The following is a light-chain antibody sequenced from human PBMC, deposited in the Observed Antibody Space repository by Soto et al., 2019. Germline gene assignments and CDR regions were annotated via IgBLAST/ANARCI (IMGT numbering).Light chain of an antibody. CDR2: WAS. V-gene: IGKV4-1*01. CDR1: QSVLYSSNNKND. Sequence: DIVMTQSPDSLAVSLGERATINCKSSQSVLYSSNNKNDLAWYQQKPGQPPKLLIYWASIRESGVPARFSGSGSGTDFTLTISSLQAEDVAVYYCQQYYTTPRTFGQGTKVEIK. J-gene: IGKJ1*01. CDR3: QQYYTTPRT.